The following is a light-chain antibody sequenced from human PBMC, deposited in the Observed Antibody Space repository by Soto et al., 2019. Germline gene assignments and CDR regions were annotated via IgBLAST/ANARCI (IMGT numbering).Light chain of an antibody. CDR2: EVT. J-gene: IGLJ2*01. CDR1: SSDIGLYNY. Sequence: QSALTQPASVSGSPGQSITISCTGTSSDIGLYNYVSWYQQHPGTAPKLMIYEVTNRPSGASARFSGSKSGNTASLTISGLQPEDESYYYCSSYTTSTTLAVFGGGTQLTVL. V-gene: IGLV2-14*03. CDR3: SSYTTSTTLAV.